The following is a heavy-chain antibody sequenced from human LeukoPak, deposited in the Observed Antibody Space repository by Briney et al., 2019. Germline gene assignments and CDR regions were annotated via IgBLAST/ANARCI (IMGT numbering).Heavy chain of an antibody. CDR3: ARLYHYDSSGSYYFDQ. CDR2: INPNSGGT. V-gene: IGHV1-2*02. J-gene: IGHJ4*02. Sequence: ASVKVSCKASGYTFTGYYMHWVRQAPGQGLEWMGWINPNSGGTNYAQKFQGRVTMTRDTSISTAYMELSRLRSDDTAVYYCARLYHYDSSGSYYFDQWGQGTLVTVSS. D-gene: IGHD3-22*01. CDR1: GYTFTGYY.